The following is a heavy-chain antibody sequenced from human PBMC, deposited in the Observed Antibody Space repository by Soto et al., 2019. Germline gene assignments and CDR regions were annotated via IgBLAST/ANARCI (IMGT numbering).Heavy chain of an antibody. Sequence: EVHLLESGGDLVQPGGSLRLSCAASGFTFSSYAMSWVRQTPGKGLEWVSVISGSGDNTYYADSVKGRFTISRDNSKNPLYLQMNSLRAEDTAVYYCAKDGWSLMTVTTQSFDLWGRGTLVTVSS. CDR3: AKDGWSLMTVTTQSFDL. V-gene: IGHV3-23*01. CDR1: GFTFSSYA. CDR2: ISGSGDNT. J-gene: IGHJ2*01. D-gene: IGHD4-17*01.